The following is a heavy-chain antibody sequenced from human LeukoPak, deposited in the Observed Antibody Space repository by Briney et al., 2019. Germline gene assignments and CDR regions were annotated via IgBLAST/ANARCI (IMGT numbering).Heavy chain of an antibody. CDR1: EFTFSSYA. Sequence: GRSLRLSCAASEFTFSSYAMHWVRQAPGKGLEWVAVISYDGSNKYYADSVKGRFTISRDNSKNTLYLQMNSLRAEDTAVYYCARAKNSSWLALFDPWGQGTLVTVSS. D-gene: IGHD6-13*01. CDR3: ARAKNSSWLALFDP. V-gene: IGHV3-30-3*01. CDR2: ISYDGSNK. J-gene: IGHJ5*02.